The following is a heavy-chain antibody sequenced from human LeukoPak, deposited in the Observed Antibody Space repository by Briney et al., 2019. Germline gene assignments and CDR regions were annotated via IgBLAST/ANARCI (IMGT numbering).Heavy chain of an antibody. V-gene: IGHV3-30*14. CDR3: ARGAGYNYPYYFDC. CDR2: LIYGGGNI. CDR1: GFTFRSYA. D-gene: IGHD5-24*01. J-gene: IGHJ4*02. Sequence: GGSLSLSCAASGFTFRSYAMNWVRPAPVQGMEWVAALIYGGGNIYYPDSVKGRFTVSRDNAKNTLYLQMNSLRAEDTAVYYCARGAGYNYPYYFDCWGQGTLVTVSS.